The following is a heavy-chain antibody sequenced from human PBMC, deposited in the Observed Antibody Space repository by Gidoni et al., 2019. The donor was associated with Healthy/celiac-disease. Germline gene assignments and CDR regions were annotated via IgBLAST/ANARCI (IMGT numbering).Heavy chain of an antibody. V-gene: IGHV1-69*04. D-gene: IGHD2-15*01. Sequence: KKPGSSVKVSCKASGGTFSSYAISWVRQAPGQGLEWMGRIIPILGIANYSQKFQGRVTITADKSTSTAYMELSSLRSEDTAVYYCAGGVCSGGSCYSFDYWGQGTLVTVSS. CDR1: GGTFSSYA. J-gene: IGHJ4*02. CDR2: IIPILGIA. CDR3: AGGVCSGGSCYSFDY.